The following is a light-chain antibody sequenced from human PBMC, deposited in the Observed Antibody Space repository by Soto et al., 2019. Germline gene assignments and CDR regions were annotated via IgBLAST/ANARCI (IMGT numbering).Light chain of an antibody. CDR2: GAS. CDR3: QQYGSSRT. CDR1: QSVSSRY. Sequence: EIVLTQSPGTLSLSPGERATLSCRASQSVSSRYFAWYQQKPGQAPRLLIYGASSRATGIPDRFSGSGSGTDFTLTISRLEPEDFAVYYCQQYGSSRTFGQGTKVDIK. J-gene: IGKJ1*01. V-gene: IGKV3-20*01.